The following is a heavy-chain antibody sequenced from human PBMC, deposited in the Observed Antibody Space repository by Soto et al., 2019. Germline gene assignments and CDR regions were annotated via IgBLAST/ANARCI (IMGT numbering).Heavy chain of an antibody. Sequence: GGSLSLSCAASGFTFSSYAMSWVRQAPGKGLEWVSAISGSGGSTYYADSVKGRFTISRDNSKNTLYLQMNSLRAEDTAVYYCAKDRGAAAYYYYGMDVWGQGTTVTVSS. V-gene: IGHV3-23*01. CDR3: AKDRGAAAYYYYGMDV. D-gene: IGHD6-13*01. J-gene: IGHJ6*02. CDR2: ISGSGGST. CDR1: GFTFSSYA.